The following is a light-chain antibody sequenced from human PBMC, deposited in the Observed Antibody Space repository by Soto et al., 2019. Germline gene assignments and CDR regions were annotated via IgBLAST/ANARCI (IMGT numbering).Light chain of an antibody. CDR1: QRISTN. CDR3: LQYNNLPRM. CDR2: GAS. Sequence: TVMTQSPATLSVSPGERATLSCRASQRISTNLAWYQQKPGQAPRLLIYGASTRATGVPARFSGSGSGTEFTLISSSLQSEYVAVYYCLQYNNLPRMFGQGTKVEIK. V-gene: IGKV3-15*01. J-gene: IGKJ1*01.